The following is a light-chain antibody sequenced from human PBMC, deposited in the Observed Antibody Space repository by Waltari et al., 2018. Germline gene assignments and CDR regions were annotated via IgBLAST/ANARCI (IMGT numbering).Light chain of an antibody. CDR3: QQYGSSQWT. CDR2: GAS. Sequence: EIVLTQSPGTLSLSPGDSATLSCRASQSVSSSYLAWYQQKPGQAPRLLIYGASSRATGIPDRFSGSGSGTDFTLTISRLEPEDFAVYYCQQYGSSQWTFGQGTKVEIK. V-gene: IGKV3-20*01. J-gene: IGKJ1*01. CDR1: QSVSSSY.